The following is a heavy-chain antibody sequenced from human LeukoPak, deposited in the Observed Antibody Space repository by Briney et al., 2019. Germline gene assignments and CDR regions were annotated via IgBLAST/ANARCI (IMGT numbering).Heavy chain of an antibody. V-gene: IGHV3-11*04. Sequence: GGSLRLSCAASGFTFSEYYMSWIRQALGKGLEWVSYISSGGSIIYYADSVKGRFTISRDNAKNSLYLQMNSLRAEDTAVYYCARDRYSGYCSTTTCYGDFDYWGQGTLVTVSS. CDR2: ISSGGSII. D-gene: IGHD2-2*01. J-gene: IGHJ4*02. CDR1: GFTFSEYY. CDR3: ARDRYSGYCSTTTCYGDFDY.